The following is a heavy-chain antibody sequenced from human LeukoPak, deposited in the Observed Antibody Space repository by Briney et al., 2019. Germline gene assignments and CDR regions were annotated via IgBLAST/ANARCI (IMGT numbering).Heavy chain of an antibody. CDR3: ARDGYSSSPPIDY. CDR2: IDPNSDGT. V-gene: IGHV1-2*02. D-gene: IGHD6-13*01. J-gene: IGHJ4*02. CDR1: GYTFTGYY. Sequence: ASVKVSCKASGYTFTGYYIHWVRQAPGQGLEWMGWIDPNSDGTNYAQKLQGRVTMTTDTSTSTAYMELRSLRSDDTAVYYCARDGYSSSPPIDYWGQGTLVTVSS.